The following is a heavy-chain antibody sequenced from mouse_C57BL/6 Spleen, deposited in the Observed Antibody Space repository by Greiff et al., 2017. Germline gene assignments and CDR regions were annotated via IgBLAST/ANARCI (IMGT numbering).Heavy chain of an antibody. D-gene: IGHD1-1*01. CDR2: ISDGGSYT. V-gene: IGHV5-4*01. CDR1: GFTFSSYA. CDR3: ARDYYGSSHYFDY. J-gene: IGHJ2*01. Sequence: EVQVVESGGGLVKPGGSLKLSCAASGFTFSSYAMSWVRQTPEKRLEWVATISDGGSYTYYPDNVKGRFTISRDNAKNNLYLQMNQLKSEDTAMYYCARDYYGSSHYFDYWGQGTTLTVSS.